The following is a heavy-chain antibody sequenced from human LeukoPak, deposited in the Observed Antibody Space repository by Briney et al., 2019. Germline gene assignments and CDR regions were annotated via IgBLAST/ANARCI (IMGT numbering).Heavy chain of an antibody. CDR3: ASSSTSPTNWFDP. V-gene: IGHV1-2*02. J-gene: IGHJ5*02. D-gene: IGHD2-2*01. CDR1: GYTFTAYY. CDR2: INPNSGGT. Sequence: ASVKVSCKPSGYTFTAYYMHWVRQAPGQGLEWMGWINPNSGGTNYAQKFQGRVTMTRDTSISTAYMELSRLRSDDTAVYYCASSSTSPTNWFDPWGQGTLVTVSS.